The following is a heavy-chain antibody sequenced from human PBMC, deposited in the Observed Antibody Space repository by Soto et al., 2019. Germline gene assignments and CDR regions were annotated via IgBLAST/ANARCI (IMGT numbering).Heavy chain of an antibody. J-gene: IGHJ5*02. Sequence: GGSLRLSCAASGFTFSSYSMNWVRQAPGKGLEWVSSISSSSSYIYYADSVKGRFTISRDNAKNSLYLQMNSLRAEDTAVYYCARDPEAGSSWPNWFDPWGQGTLVTVSS. CDR1: GFTFSSYS. D-gene: IGHD6-13*01. V-gene: IGHV3-21*01. CDR2: ISSSSSYI. CDR3: ARDPEAGSSWPNWFDP.